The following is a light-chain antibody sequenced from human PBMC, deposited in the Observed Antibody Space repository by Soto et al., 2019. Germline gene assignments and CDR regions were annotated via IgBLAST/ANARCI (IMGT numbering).Light chain of an antibody. Sequence: ETVMTQSPATLSVSPGERATLSCRASQSINSNLAWYQQKPGQAPRVLIYGASARATGIPARFSGSGSGTEFTLTISSLQSEDFAIDYCRQSNNWPYTFGQGTKLEIK. V-gene: IGKV3-15*01. J-gene: IGKJ2*01. CDR3: RQSNNWPYT. CDR2: GAS. CDR1: QSINSN.